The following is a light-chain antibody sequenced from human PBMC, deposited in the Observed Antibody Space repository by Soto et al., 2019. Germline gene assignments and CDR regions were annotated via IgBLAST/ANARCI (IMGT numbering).Light chain of an antibody. CDR2: GAS. J-gene: IGKJ2*01. CDR1: QSVRNSY. Sequence: EILLTQSPGTLSLSPGERATLSCRASQSVRNSYLAWYQQKPGQAPRLLIYGASGRATGIPDRFSGSWSGTHFTLTISRLEPEDFAVYYCQQYGSSPYTFGQGTKLEI. V-gene: IGKV3-20*01. CDR3: QQYGSSPYT.